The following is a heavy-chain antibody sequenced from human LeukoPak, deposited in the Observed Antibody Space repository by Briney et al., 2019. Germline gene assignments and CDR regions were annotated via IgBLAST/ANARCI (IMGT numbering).Heavy chain of an antibody. CDR1: DGSISSGDYY. D-gene: IGHD3-22*01. J-gene: IGHJ5*02. CDR3: ARPYYYDSRIDP. Sequence: SETLSLTCTVSDGSISSGDYYWSWIRQPPGKGLEWIAYMYYGGSTYYNPSLKSRVTMSADTSKNQLSLKLSSVTAADTAVYYCARPYYYDSRIDPWGQGILVTVSS. CDR2: MYYGGST. V-gene: IGHV4-30-4*01.